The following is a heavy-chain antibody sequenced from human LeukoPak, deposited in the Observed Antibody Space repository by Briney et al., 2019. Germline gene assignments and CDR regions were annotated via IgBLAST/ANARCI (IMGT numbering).Heavy chain of an antibody. CDR3: TRTYYDSSGYLFDY. CDR2: IRTKAYGGTT. CDR1: GFTSGFTFGDYA. D-gene: IGHD3-22*01. Sequence: QPGGSLKLSCTASGFTSGFTFGDYAMSWVRQAPGKGLEWVGFIRTKAYGGTTEYAASVKGRFTISRDGSKSIAYLQMNSLKTEDTAVYYCTRTYYDSSGYLFDYWGQGTLVTVSS. J-gene: IGHJ4*02. V-gene: IGHV3-49*04.